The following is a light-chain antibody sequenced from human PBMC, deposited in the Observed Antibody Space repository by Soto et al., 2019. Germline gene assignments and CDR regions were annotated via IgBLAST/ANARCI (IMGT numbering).Light chain of an antibody. CDR2: STN. J-gene: IGLJ2*01. Sequence: QSVLTQPPSASGTPGQRITISCSGSSSNIGSKTVNWYQQVPGTAPKLLIYSTNQRPSGVPDRFSGSKSGTSASLAISGLQSDDEVDYYCAAWDDDLNGFVVFGGGTKVTVL. V-gene: IGLV1-44*01. CDR1: SSNIGSKT. CDR3: AAWDDDLNGFVV.